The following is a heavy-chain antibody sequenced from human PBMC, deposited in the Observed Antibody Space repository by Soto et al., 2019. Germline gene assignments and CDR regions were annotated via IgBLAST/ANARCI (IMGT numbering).Heavy chain of an antibody. Sequence: EVQLVESGGGLVKPGGSLRLSCAASGFTFSSYSMNWVRQAPGKGLEWVSSISSSSSYIYYADSVKGRFTISRDNAKNSLYLQMNSLRAEDTAVYYCASRGYCSSTSCHGYFRHWGQGTLVTVSS. D-gene: IGHD2-2*01. CDR2: ISSSSSYI. J-gene: IGHJ1*01. CDR1: GFTFSSYS. V-gene: IGHV3-21*01. CDR3: ASRGYCSSTSCHGYFRH.